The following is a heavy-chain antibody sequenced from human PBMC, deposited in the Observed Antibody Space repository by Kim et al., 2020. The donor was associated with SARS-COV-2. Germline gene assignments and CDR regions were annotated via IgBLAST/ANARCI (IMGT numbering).Heavy chain of an antibody. CDR3: ARDENVATMNFDY. J-gene: IGHJ4*02. Sequence: YAQKFQGRVTITADKSTSTAYMELSSLRSEDTAVYYCARDENVATMNFDYWGQGTLVTVSS. V-gene: IGHV1-69*04. D-gene: IGHD5-12*01.